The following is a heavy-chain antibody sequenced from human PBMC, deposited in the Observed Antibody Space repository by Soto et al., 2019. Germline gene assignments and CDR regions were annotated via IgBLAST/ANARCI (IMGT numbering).Heavy chain of an antibody. J-gene: IGHJ4*02. V-gene: IGHV3-30-3*01. CDR2: ISYDGSNK. D-gene: IGHD4-17*01. CDR1: GFTFSSYA. Sequence: QVQLVESGGGVVQPGRSLRLSCAASGFTFSSYAMHWVRQAPGKGLEWVAVISYDGSNKYYADSVKGRFTISRDNSKNSLYLQMNSLRAEDTAVYYCARDRLRGDLFDYWGQGTLVTVSS. CDR3: ARDRLRGDLFDY.